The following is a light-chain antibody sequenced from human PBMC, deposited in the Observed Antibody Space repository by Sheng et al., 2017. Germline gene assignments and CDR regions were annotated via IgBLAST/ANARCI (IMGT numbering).Light chain of an antibody. CDR2: AAS. V-gene: IGKV1-39*01. CDR1: QSISSF. Sequence: DIQMTQSPSSLSASVGDRVTITCRASQSISSFLNWYQXKPGKAPKLLIYAASSLQSGVPSTFSGSGSGTDFTLTISSLQPEDFATYYCQQSYSTPYTFGQGTKLEIK. CDR3: QQSYSTPYT. J-gene: IGKJ2*01.